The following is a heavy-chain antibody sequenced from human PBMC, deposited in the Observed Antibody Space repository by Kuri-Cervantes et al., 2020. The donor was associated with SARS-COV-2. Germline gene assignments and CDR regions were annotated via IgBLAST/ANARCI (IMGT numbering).Heavy chain of an antibody. V-gene: IGHV3-66*02. Sequence: GESLKISCAASGFTVSSNYMSWVRQAPGKGLEWVSVIYSGGSTYYADCVKGRFTISRDNSMNTLYLQMNSLRAEDTAVYYCAKDTKPLAAAGWFDPWGQGTLVTVSS. CDR2: IYSGGST. D-gene: IGHD6-13*01. J-gene: IGHJ5*02. CDR1: GFTVSSNY. CDR3: AKDTKPLAAAGWFDP.